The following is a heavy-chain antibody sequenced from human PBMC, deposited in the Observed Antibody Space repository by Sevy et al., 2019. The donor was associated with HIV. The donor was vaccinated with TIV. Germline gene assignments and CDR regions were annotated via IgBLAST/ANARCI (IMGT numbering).Heavy chain of an antibody. V-gene: IGHV3-48*03. Sequence: LSLTCAASEFTVSSKYMSWVRQAPGKGLEWVSYISSSGSTIYYADSVKGRFTISRDNAKNSLYLQMNSLRAEDTAVYYCVGSVVIKYYGMDVWGQGTTVTVSS. CDR1: EFTVSSKY. J-gene: IGHJ6*02. D-gene: IGHD3-22*01. CDR3: VGSVVIKYYGMDV. CDR2: ISSSGSTI.